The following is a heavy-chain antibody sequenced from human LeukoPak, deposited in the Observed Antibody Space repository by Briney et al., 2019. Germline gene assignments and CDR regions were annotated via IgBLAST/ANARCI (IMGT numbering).Heavy chain of an antibody. CDR1: GFTFSSYS. CDR3: ARAGGSTVSHSDY. J-gene: IGHJ4*02. CDR2: ISSSTSYI. D-gene: IGHD4-17*01. V-gene: IGHV3-21*01. Sequence: GGSLRLSCAASGFTFSSYSMNWIRQAPGKGLEWVSSISSSTSYIYYADSVKGRFAISKDNAKNSLYLQMNSLRAEDTAVYYCARAGGSTVSHSDYWGQGTLVTVSS.